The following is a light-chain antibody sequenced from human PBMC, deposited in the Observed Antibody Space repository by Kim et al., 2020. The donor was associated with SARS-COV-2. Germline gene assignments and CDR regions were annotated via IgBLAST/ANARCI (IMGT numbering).Light chain of an antibody. V-gene: IGLV3-1*01. CDR1: KLGDKY. J-gene: IGLJ2*01. CDR2: QDS. Sequence: SYALPQPPSVSVSPGQTASITCSGDKLGDKYACWYQQKPGQSPVLVIYQDSKRPSGIPERFSGSNSGNTATLTISGTQAMDEADYYCQAWDSSTVVFGGGTQLPVL. CDR3: QAWDSSTVV.